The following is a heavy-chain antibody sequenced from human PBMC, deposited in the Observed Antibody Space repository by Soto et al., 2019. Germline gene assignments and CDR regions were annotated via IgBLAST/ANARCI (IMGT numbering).Heavy chain of an antibody. V-gene: IGHV3-74*01. CDR1: GFTFSSYW. J-gene: IGHJ4*02. Sequence: GGSLRLSCAASGFTFSSYWMHWVRQAPGKGLVWVSRINSDGSSTSYADSVKGRFTISRDNAKNTLYLQMNSLRAEDTAVYYCANSPASSGYYYDYWGQGTLVTVSS. D-gene: IGHD3-22*01. CDR2: INSDGSST. CDR3: ANSPASSGYYYDY.